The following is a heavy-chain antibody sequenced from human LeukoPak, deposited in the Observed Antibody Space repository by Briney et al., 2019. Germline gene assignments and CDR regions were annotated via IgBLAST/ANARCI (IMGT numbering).Heavy chain of an antibody. V-gene: IGHV3-33*01. D-gene: IGHD4-23*01. Sequence: PGGSLRLSCAASGFSFTSYGMHWVRQAPGKGLEWVAVIWYDGTNKYYADSVKGRFTISRDTSNNMLYLQMNSLRAEDTAVYYCARVSESGNSEYWGQGTLVTVSS. CDR2: IWYDGTNK. J-gene: IGHJ4*02. CDR3: ARVSESGNSEY. CDR1: GFSFTSYG.